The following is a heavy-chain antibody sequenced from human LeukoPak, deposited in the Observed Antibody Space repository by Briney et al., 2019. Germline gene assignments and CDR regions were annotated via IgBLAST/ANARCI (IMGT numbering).Heavy chain of an antibody. Sequence: GGSLRLSCAASGFTFSSYTMNWVRQAPGKGLEWLSYITSSGSTIYYADSVKGRFTISRDNAKNSLYLQMNSLRAEDTAVYYCARDTVGAPDYWGQGTLVTVSS. CDR1: GFTFSSYT. V-gene: IGHV3-48*01. CDR3: ARDTVGAPDY. J-gene: IGHJ4*02. D-gene: IGHD1-26*01. CDR2: ITSSGSTI.